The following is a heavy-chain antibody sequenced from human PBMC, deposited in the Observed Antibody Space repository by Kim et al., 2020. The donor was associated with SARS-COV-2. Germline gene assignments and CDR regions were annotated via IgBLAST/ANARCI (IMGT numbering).Heavy chain of an antibody. CDR2: INPNSGGT. CDR1: GYTFTGYY. V-gene: IGHV1-2*04. Sequence: ASVKVSCKASGYTFTGYYMHWVRQAPGQGLEWMGWINPNSGGTNYAQKFQGWVTMTRDTSISTAYMELSRLRSDDTAVYYCARELRRGSATPLAYWGQGTLVTVSS. J-gene: IGHJ4*02. CDR3: ARELRRGSATPLAY. D-gene: IGHD1-26*01.